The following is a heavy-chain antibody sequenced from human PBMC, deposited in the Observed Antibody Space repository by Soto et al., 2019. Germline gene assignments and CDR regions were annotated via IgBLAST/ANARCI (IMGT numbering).Heavy chain of an antibody. CDR1: GFTIGDHA. CDR3: SSSSSWMYYFDF. V-gene: IGHV3-49*05. D-gene: IGHD6-13*01. CDR2: IKSQAYGGTT. Sequence: VHLVESGGGLVKPGQSLRLSCGPSGFTIGDHAVAWFRQAPGKGLEWLSLIKSQAYGGTTVYAASVKGRFTISRDDSKGLAYLQMSSLKTEDTAIYYCSSSSSWMYYFDFWGQGTLVTVSS. J-gene: IGHJ4*02.